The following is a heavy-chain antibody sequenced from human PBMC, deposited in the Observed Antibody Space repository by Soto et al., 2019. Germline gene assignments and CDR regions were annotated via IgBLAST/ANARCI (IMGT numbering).Heavy chain of an antibody. Sequence: GGSLRLSCAASGFTVSSNYMSWVRQAPGKGLERVSVIYSGGSTYYADSVKGRFTISRDNSKNTLYLQMNSLRAEDTAEYYCAREPTAAAGTGGYWGQGTMVTVSS. CDR1: GFTVSSNY. CDR2: IYSGGST. CDR3: AREPTAAAGTGGY. J-gene: IGHJ4*02. V-gene: IGHV3-53*01. D-gene: IGHD6-13*01.